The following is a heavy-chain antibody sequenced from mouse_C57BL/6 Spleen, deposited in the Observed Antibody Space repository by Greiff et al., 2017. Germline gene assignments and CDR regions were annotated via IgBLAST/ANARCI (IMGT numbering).Heavy chain of an antibody. J-gene: IGHJ4*01. Sequence: QVQLQQSGAELMKPGASVKLSCKATGYTFTGYWIEWVKQRPGHGLEWIGEILPGSGSTNYNEKFKGKATFTADISSNTAYMQLSSLTTEDSAIYYCARGGGYGNLYAMDYWGQGTSVTVSS. CDR3: ARGGGYGNLYAMDY. CDR2: ILPGSGST. V-gene: IGHV1-9*01. CDR1: GYTFTGYW. D-gene: IGHD2-1*01.